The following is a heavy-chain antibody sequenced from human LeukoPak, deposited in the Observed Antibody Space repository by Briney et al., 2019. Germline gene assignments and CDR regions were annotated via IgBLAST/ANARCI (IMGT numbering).Heavy chain of an antibody. CDR3: AKDIYDSSGFPGYYFDY. CDR2: ISGSGGSA. D-gene: IGHD3-22*01. Sequence: PGGSLRLSCAASGFTFSNYAMNWVRQAPGKGLEWVSTISGSGGSAYYADSVKGRFTISRDNSKNTLYLQMNSLRAEDTAVYYCAKDIYDSSGFPGYYFDYWGQGTLVTVSS. CDR1: GFTFSNYA. J-gene: IGHJ4*02. V-gene: IGHV3-23*01.